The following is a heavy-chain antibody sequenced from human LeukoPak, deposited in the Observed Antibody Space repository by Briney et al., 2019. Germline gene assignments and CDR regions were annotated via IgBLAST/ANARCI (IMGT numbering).Heavy chain of an antibody. V-gene: IGHV1-69*04. Sequence: SVKVSCKASGGTFSSYAISWVRQAPGQGLEWMGRIIPILGIANYAQKFQGRDTITADKSTSTAYMELSSLRSEDTAVYYCATLYSSSWYYFDYWGQGTLVTVSS. D-gene: IGHD6-13*01. CDR1: GGTFSSYA. CDR2: IIPILGIA. CDR3: ATLYSSSWYYFDY. J-gene: IGHJ4*02.